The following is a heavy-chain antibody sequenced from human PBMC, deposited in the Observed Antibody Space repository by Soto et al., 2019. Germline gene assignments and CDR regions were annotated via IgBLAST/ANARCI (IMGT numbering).Heavy chain of an antibody. J-gene: IGHJ6*02. V-gene: IGHV4-34*01. CDR2: INHSGST. Sequence: SETLSLTCAVYGGSFSGYYWSWIRQPPGKGLEWIGEINHSGSTNYNPSLKSRVTISVDTSKNQFSLKLSSVTAADTAVYYCARGKTQVVTAIPGYYYYGMDVWGQGTTVTVSS. CDR3: ARGKTQVVTAIPGYYYYGMDV. CDR1: GGSFSGYY. D-gene: IGHD2-21*02.